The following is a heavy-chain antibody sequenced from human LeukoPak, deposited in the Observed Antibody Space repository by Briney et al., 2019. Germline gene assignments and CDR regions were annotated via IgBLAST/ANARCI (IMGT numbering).Heavy chain of an antibody. Sequence: SVKVSCKASGGTFSSYAISWVRQAPGQGLEWMGGIIPIFGTANYAQKFQGRVTMTRDTSTSTVYMELSSLRSEHTAVYYCARRPYCSGGRCFHNLFDPWGQGTLVTVSS. CDR3: ARRPYCSGGRCFHNLFDP. D-gene: IGHD2-15*01. J-gene: IGHJ5*02. CDR2: IIPIFGTA. V-gene: IGHV1-69*05. CDR1: GGTFSSYA.